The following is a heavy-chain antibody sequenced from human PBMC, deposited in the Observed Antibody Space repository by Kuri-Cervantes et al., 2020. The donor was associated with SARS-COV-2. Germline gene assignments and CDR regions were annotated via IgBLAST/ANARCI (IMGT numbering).Heavy chain of an antibody. J-gene: IGHJ6*02. D-gene: IGHD6-13*01. V-gene: IGHV3-30*04. CDR3: ARALYSSSWYVLYYYGMDV. CDR1: AFPFRNSS. CDR2: ISYDGSYK. Sequence: LYFSSSAFPFRNSSLPWVRQAPGKGLEWVALISYDGSYKYYVDSVKGRFTISRDNAKNSLYLQMNSLRAEDTAVYYCARALYSSSWYVLYYYGMDVWGQGTTVTVSS.